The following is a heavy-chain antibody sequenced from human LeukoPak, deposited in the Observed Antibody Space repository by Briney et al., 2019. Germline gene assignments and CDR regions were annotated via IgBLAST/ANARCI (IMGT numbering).Heavy chain of an antibody. V-gene: IGHV4-39*07. CDR1: GGSISSYY. CDR2: IYYSGST. CDR3: ARESAITMIVVVKYFDY. D-gene: IGHD3-22*01. J-gene: IGHJ4*02. Sequence: SETLSLTCTVSGGSISSYYWGWIRQPPGKGLEWIGSIYYSGSTYYNPSLKSRVTISVDTSKNQFSLKLSSVTAADTAVYYCARESAITMIVVVKYFDYWGQGTLVTVSS.